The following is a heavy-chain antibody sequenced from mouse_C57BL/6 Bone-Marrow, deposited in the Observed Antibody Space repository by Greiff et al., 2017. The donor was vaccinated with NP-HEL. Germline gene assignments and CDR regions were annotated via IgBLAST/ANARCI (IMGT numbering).Heavy chain of an antibody. Sequence: EVKLVDSGGGLVKPGGSLKLSCAASGFTFSSYAMSWVRQTPEKRLEWVATISDGGSYTYYPDNVKGRFTISRDNAKNNLYLQMSHLKSEDTAMYYCARDDGSSYWYFDVWGTGTTVTVSS. CDR1: GFTFSSYA. J-gene: IGHJ1*03. CDR2: ISDGGSYT. CDR3: ARDDGSSYWYFDV. V-gene: IGHV5-4*01. D-gene: IGHD1-1*01.